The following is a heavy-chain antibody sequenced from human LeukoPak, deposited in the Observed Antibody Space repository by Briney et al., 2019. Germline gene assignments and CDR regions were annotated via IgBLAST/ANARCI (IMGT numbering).Heavy chain of an antibody. D-gene: IGHD4-23*01. CDR2: IFSSGST. Sequence: SETLSLTCSVSGGSINNNYWSWIRQSPGKRLQWIGYIFSSGSTNYNPSLKSRVAISVDTSKNQFSLNLNSVTAADTAVYYCARSYGGAWYFDLWGRGTLVTVSS. J-gene: IGHJ2*01. CDR1: GGSINNNY. CDR3: ARSYGGAWYFDL. V-gene: IGHV4-59*01.